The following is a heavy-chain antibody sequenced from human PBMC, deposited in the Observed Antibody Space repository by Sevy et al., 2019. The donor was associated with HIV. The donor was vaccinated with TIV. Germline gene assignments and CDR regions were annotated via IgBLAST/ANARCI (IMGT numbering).Heavy chain of an antibody. CDR1: GGSISSYY. CDR3: ARGLRFLGAFDY. D-gene: IGHD3-3*01. V-gene: IGHV4-59*13. J-gene: IGHJ4*02. Sequence: SDTLSLTSTVSGGSISSYYWSWIRQPPGKGLEWIGYIYYSGSTNYNPSLKSRVTISVDTSKNQFSLKLSSVTAADTAVYYCARGLRFLGAFDYWGQGTLVTVSS. CDR2: IYYSGST.